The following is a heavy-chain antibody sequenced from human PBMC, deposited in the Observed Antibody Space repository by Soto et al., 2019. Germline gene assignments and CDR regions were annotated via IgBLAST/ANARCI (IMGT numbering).Heavy chain of an antibody. Sequence: QVQLQESGPGLVKPSETLSLTCTVSGGSITSYYWSCIRQPPGKGLEWFGTIYYSGITNYNPSLKSRVTVSVDTSKNQFSLKLSSVTAADTAVYYCARALYGSGVLDGWGQGTTVTVSS. V-gene: IGHV4-59*12. D-gene: IGHD3-10*01. CDR2: IYYSGIT. CDR1: GGSITSYY. J-gene: IGHJ6*02. CDR3: ARALYGSGVLDG.